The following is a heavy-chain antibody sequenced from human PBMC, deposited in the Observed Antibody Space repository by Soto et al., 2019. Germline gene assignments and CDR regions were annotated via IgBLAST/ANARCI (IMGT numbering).Heavy chain of an antibody. V-gene: IGHV1-69*12. Sequence: QVQLVQSGAEVKKPRSSVKVSCKASGGTFSSDSFSWVRQAPGQGLEWMGGIILMFDTPIYAQKFQDRVTITADESTSTAYMQLSSLRSGDTAVYYCARSGGLDRDFNYWGQGSLVTVSS. J-gene: IGHJ4*02. CDR2: IILMFDTP. D-gene: IGHD2-15*01. CDR1: GGTFSSDS. CDR3: ARSGGLDRDFNY.